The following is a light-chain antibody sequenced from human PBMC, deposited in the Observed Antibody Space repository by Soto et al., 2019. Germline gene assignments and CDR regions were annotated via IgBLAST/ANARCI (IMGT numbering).Light chain of an antibody. CDR2: EAS. J-gene: IGKJ1*01. V-gene: IGKV3D-15*01. CDR1: QSVSSD. CDR3: QQYNNWWT. Sequence: MTQSPSSLSASVGDRVTITCRASQSVSSDYLAWYQQKPGQPPRLLIYEASTRATGIPARFIGNGSGTEFTLTISSLQSEDFAVYYCQQYNNWWTFGQGTKVDIK.